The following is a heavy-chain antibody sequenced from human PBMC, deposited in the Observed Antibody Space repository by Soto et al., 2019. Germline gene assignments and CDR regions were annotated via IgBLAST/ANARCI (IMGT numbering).Heavy chain of an antibody. CDR3: AKAAVANHYYYGMDV. Sequence: QVQLVESGGGVVQPGRSLRLSCAASGFTFSSYGMHWVRQAPGKGLEWVAVISYDGSNKWYADSVKGRVTISRDNSKNTLYLQMDSLRAEDTAVYYCAKAAVANHYYYGMDVWGQGTTVTVSS. CDR1: GFTFSSYG. CDR2: ISYDGSNK. J-gene: IGHJ6*02. D-gene: IGHD6-19*01. V-gene: IGHV3-30*18.